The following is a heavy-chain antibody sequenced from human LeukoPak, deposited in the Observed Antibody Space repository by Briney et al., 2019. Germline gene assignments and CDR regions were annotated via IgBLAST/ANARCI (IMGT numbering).Heavy chain of an antibody. Sequence: GGSLRLSCAASGFTFSSYSMNWVRQAPGKGLEWVSSISSSSTYIYYTDSVKGRFTISRDNAKNSLYLQLNSLRAEDTAVYYCARDRWGYSYGGDWGQGTLVTVSS. D-gene: IGHD5-18*01. CDR2: ISSSSTYI. J-gene: IGHJ4*02. CDR3: ARDRWGYSYGGD. V-gene: IGHV3-21*01. CDR1: GFTFSSYS.